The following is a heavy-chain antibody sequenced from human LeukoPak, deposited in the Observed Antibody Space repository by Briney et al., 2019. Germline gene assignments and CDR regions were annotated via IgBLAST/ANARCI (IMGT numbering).Heavy chain of an antibody. Sequence: ASVKVSCKASGYTFTGYYMHCVRQAPGQGLEWMGWINPNSGGTNYAQKFQGRVTMTRDTSISTAYMELSRLRSDDTAVYYCARKVRAAAVWFDPWGQGTLVTVSS. J-gene: IGHJ5*02. CDR2: INPNSGGT. CDR1: GYTFTGYY. V-gene: IGHV1-2*02. D-gene: IGHD6-13*01. CDR3: ARKVRAAAVWFDP.